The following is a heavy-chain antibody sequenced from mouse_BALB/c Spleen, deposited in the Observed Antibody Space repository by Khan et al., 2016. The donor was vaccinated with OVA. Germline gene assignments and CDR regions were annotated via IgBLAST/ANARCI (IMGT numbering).Heavy chain of an antibody. CDR2: IWGDGSI. CDR3: AKLRVFYFDY. V-gene: IGHV2-3*01. CDR1: GFSLTSNG. J-gene: IGHJ2*01. Sequence: QVQLKESGPGLVAPSQSLSITCTVSGFSLTSNGVSWVRQPPGKGLEWLGVIWGDGSINYHSVLKSRLSISKDNSKSQVFLKLNSLQTGDTATYYCAKLRVFYFDYWDQGTTLTVSS.